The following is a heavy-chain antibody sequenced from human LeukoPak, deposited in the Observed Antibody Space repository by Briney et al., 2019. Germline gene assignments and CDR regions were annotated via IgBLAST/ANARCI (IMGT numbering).Heavy chain of an antibody. CDR1: GGSISSSSYY. CDR2: IYYSGST. V-gene: IGHV4-39*01. D-gene: IGHD2-2*01. CDR3: ARRAALRSATYFDY. Sequence: SETLSLTCTVSGGSISSSSYYWGWIRQPPGKGLEGIGSIYYSGSTYYNPSLKRRVTISVDTSKNQFSLKLSSVTAADTAVYYCARRAALRSATYFDYWGQGTLVTVSS. J-gene: IGHJ4*02.